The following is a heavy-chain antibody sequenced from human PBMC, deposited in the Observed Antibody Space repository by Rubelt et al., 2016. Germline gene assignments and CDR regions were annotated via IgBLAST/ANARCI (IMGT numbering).Heavy chain of an antibody. Sequence: QVQLQESGPGLVRPSQTLSLTCTVSGGSINSDAYYWSWIRQLPGRGLEWIGFIYHSGRTSYNPSLKSRVIISVETYKNQVSLNLGAMTAADTAVYFCARGGYSFGIDLWGQGTLVTVSS. CDR3: ARGGYSFGIDL. V-gene: IGHV4-31*03. J-gene: IGHJ5*02. D-gene: IGHD5-18*01. CDR1: GGSINSDAYY. CDR2: IYHSGRT.